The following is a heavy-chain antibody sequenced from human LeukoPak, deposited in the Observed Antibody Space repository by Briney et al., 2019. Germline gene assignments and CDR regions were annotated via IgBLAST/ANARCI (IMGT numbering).Heavy chain of an antibody. CDR3: ARLPYYYDSSGYVGY. Sequence: SETLSLTCTVSGGSISSYYWSWIRQPPGKGLEWIGYIYYSGSTNYNPSLKSRVTISVDTSKNQFSLELSSVTAADAAVYYCARLPYYYDSSGYVGYWGQGTLVTVSS. J-gene: IGHJ4*01. CDR2: IYYSGST. V-gene: IGHV4-59*08. CDR1: GGSISSYY. D-gene: IGHD3-22*01.